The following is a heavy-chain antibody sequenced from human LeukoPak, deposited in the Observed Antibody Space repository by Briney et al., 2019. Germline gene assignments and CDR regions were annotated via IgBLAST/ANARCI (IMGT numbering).Heavy chain of an antibody. D-gene: IGHD3-10*01. V-gene: IGHV4-31*03. CDR1: GGSISSGGYY. CDR3: ARKVLLWFGEGGDAFDI. Sequence: SQTLSLTCTVSGGSISSGGYYWSWIRQHPGKGLEWIEYIYYSGSTYYNPSLKSRVTISVDTSKNQFSLKLSSVTAADTAVYYCARKVLLWFGEGGDAFDIWGQGTMVTVSS. J-gene: IGHJ3*02. CDR2: IYYSGST.